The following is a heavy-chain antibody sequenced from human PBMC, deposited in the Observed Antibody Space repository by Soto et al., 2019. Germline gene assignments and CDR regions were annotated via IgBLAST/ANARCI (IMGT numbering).Heavy chain of an antibody. CDR3: ARLVYDTRLNYMYFDS. V-gene: IGHV4-4*01. J-gene: IGHJ4*02. CDR2: IFHDGTA. CDR1: GFSISSGNW. Sequence: XETLSLTCAVSGFSISSGNWWTWVRQSPQRGLEYIGEIFHDGTANYYPSFERRVAISVDTSKNQFSLKLTSVTAADTAIYFCARLVYDTRLNYMYFDSWGQGTLVTVSS. D-gene: IGHD3-10*01.